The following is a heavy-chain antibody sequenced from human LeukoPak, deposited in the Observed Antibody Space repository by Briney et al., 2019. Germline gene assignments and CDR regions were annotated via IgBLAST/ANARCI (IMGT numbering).Heavy chain of an antibody. CDR1: GFTFTNNG. D-gene: IGHD3-3*01. CDR2: IWYDGSNK. V-gene: IGHV3-33*01. J-gene: IGHJ6*02. CDR3: ARAGVGTYGMDV. Sequence: GGSLRLSCAASGFTFTNNGLHWVRQAPGQGLEWVAIIWYDGSNKYYADSVKGRFTISKDNSKSTLYLQMNSLRAEDTAVYYCARAGVGTYGMDVWGQGTTVTVS.